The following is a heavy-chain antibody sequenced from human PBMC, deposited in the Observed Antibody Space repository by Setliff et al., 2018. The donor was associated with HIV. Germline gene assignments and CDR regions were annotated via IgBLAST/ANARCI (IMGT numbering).Heavy chain of an antibody. CDR1: GFTVSNNY. CDR3: ARVRLYNTALDY. Sequence: GGSLRLSCAASGFTVSNNYMSWVRQTPGKGLEWVSVIYSDGSTYHADSVKGRFTLSRDTSKNTLFLQMNSLRPEDTAVYYCARVRLYNTALDYWGQGTLVTVSS. D-gene: IGHD3-3*01. J-gene: IGHJ4*02. CDR2: IYSDGST. V-gene: IGHV3-53*05.